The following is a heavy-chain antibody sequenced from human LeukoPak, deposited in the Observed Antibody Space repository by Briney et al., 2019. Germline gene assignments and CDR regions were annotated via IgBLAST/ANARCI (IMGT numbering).Heavy chain of an antibody. CDR1: GFTFGDYA. CDR3: TRIPIRTVTWVVVIWGPDALDV. D-gene: IGHD3-22*01. CDR2: IRSKNYGGAI. J-gene: IGHJ3*01. Sequence: GRSLRLSCTVSGFTFGDYAISWFRQAPGQGLEWVGCIRSKNYGGAIEYAASVKDRFTISRDDSKSIAYLQMDSLQTEDTAVYFCTRIPIRTVTWVVVIWGPDALDVWGHGTRVTVSS. V-gene: IGHV3-49*03.